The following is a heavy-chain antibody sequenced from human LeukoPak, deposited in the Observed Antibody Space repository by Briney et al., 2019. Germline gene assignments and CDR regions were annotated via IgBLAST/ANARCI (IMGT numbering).Heavy chain of an antibody. CDR2: MNPNSGNT. J-gene: IGHJ6*03. CDR3: ARGPPSQLVRAYYYYYMDV. D-gene: IGHD6-13*01. CDR1: RYTFTSYD. V-gene: IGHV1-8*01. Sequence: ASVKVSCKASRYTFTSYDINWVRQATGQGLEWMGWMNPNSGNTGYAQKFQGRVTMTRNTSISTAYMELSSLRSEDTAVYYCARGPPSQLVRAYYYYYMDVWGKGTTVTVSS.